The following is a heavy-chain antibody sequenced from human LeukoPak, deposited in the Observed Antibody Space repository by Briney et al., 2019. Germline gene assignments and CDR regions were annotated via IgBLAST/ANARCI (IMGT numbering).Heavy chain of an antibody. CDR2: ISSSGTTI. CDR1: GFLFSSYE. J-gene: IGHJ4*02. D-gene: IGHD1-26*01. CDR3: ARDLRGRPTVGATGLYFDY. Sequence: AGGSLRLSCAASGFLFSSYEVNWVRQAPGRGLEWIAYISSSGTTIHYADSVKGRFTISRDDAKNSVYLQMDSLSDEDTAVYYCARDLRGRPTVGATGLYFDYWGQGTLVTVSS. V-gene: IGHV3-48*03.